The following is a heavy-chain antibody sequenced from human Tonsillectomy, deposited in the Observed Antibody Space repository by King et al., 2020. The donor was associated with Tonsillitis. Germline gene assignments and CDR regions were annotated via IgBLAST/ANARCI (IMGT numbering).Heavy chain of an antibody. Sequence: VQLVESGGGLVQPGGSLRLSCAASGFTFRSYWMIWVRQAPGNGLEWVANIKQDGSEKDYVDSVKGRFTISRDNAKNSLYLQMNSLRAEDTAVYYCARTQIVMYSGAVDAFDIWGQGTMVTVSS. V-gene: IGHV3-7*03. CDR2: IKQDGSEK. D-gene: IGHD3-16*02. J-gene: IGHJ3*02. CDR1: GFTFRSYW. CDR3: ARTQIVMYSGAVDAFDI.